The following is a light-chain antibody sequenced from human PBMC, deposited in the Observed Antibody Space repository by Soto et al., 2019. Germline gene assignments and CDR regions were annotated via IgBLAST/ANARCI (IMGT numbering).Light chain of an antibody. Sequence: DFQMTQSPSSLSASVGDRFTITCLASQSISSYLNWYQQKPGKAPKLLIYAASSLQSGVPSRFSGSGSGTEFTLTITSLQPDDFATYYCQQYNSFPITFGQGTRLEI. CDR2: AAS. V-gene: IGKV1-16*01. J-gene: IGKJ5*01. CDR3: QQYNSFPIT. CDR1: QSISSY.